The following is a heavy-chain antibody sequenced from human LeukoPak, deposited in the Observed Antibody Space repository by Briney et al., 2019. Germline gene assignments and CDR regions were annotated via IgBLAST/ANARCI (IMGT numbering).Heavy chain of an antibody. D-gene: IGHD3-22*01. CDR3: ARGYYYDNSGYFSVTPRHDAFDI. Sequence: KAGGSLRLSCAASGFTFSSYTMNWVRQAPGKGREWVSSINTVSFYIYSADSVKGRFTISRDNAQNSLYLQMNSLRAEDTDVYYCARGYYYDNSGYFSVTPRHDAFDIWGQGTMVTVSS. CDR2: INTVSFYI. V-gene: IGHV3-21*01. J-gene: IGHJ3*02. CDR1: GFTFSSYT.